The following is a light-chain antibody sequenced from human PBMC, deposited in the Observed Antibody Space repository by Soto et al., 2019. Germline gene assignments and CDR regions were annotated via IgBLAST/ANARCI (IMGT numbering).Light chain of an antibody. CDR2: KAS. V-gene: IGKV1-5*03. Sequence: DIQMTQSPSTLSASVGDRVTITCRASQSISSWLAWYQQKPGKAPKLLSYKASSLESGVPSRFSGSGSGTEFTLTISSLQPDDFATYYCQQYNSYPIPFGQGTRLEIK. CDR3: QQYNSYPIP. J-gene: IGKJ5*01. CDR1: QSISSW.